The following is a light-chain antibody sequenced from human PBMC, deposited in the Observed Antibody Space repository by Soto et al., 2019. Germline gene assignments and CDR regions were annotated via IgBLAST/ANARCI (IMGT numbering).Light chain of an antibody. CDR2: DAS. V-gene: IGKV1-5*01. CDR3: QQYNSSPLT. Sequence: DIQMTQSPSTLSASVGDRVTITCRSSQSISSWLAWYQQKPGKAPKLLIYDASSLESGVPSRFSGSGSGTEFTLTISSLQPDDFATYYCQQYNSSPLTFGGGTKVEIK. CDR1: QSISSW. J-gene: IGKJ4*01.